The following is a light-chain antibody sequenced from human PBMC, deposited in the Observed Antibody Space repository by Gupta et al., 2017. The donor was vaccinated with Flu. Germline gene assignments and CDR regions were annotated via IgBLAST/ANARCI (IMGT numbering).Light chain of an antibody. Sequence: PRTLSLSPGAAATLSCRASRRGTIAWYQQKPGQAHRLLIYGAYNRAAGIPDRFSGSGAGTDFILTISRLEPEDFALYDCQHYVTYPPGGTFGHGTKVDVK. CDR1: RRGT. CDR2: GAY. J-gene: IGKJ3*01. CDR3: QHYVTYPPGGT. V-gene: IGKV3-20*01.